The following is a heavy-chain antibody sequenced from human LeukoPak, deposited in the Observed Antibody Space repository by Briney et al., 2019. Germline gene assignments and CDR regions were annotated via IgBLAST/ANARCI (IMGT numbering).Heavy chain of an antibody. D-gene: IGHD1-26*01. V-gene: IGHV4-39*01. CDR2: IYYSGST. Sequence: PSETLSLTCTVSGGSISSSSYYWGWIRQPPGKGLEWIGSIYYSGSTYYNPSLKSRVTISVDTSKNQFSLKLSSVTAADTAVYYWARQVGGPYGMDVWGQGTTVTVSS. CDR1: GGSISSSSYY. CDR3: ARQVGGPYGMDV. J-gene: IGHJ6*02.